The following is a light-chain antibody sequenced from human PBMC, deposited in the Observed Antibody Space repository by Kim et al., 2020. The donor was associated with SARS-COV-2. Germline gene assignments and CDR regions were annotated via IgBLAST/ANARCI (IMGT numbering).Light chain of an antibody. V-gene: IGLV2-8*01. CDR3: SSYAGTSGYV. CDR2: EVN. Sequence: LTQPPSASGSPGQSVTISCTGTSSDVGAYKYVSWYQQHPGKAPKLMIFEVNERPSGVPDRFSGSKSGNTASLTVSGLQAEDEADYYCSSYAGTSGYVFGTGTKVTVL. CDR1: SSDVGAYKY. J-gene: IGLJ1*01.